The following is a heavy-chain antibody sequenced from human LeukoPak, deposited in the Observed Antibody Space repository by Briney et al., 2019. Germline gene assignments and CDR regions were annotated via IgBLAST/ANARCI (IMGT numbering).Heavy chain of an antibody. Sequence: GGPLRLSCSASGFTFNYYIMHWVRQAPGKGLETISAITDNGDNTYYGDSVKGRFTISRDNSKNTLYLQMGSLRTEDTAMYYCARRDDNSACDCWGQGTLVTVSS. CDR2: ITDNGDNT. CDR1: GFTFNYYI. CDR3: ARRDDNSACDC. J-gene: IGHJ4*02. D-gene: IGHD5-24*01. V-gene: IGHV3-64D*09.